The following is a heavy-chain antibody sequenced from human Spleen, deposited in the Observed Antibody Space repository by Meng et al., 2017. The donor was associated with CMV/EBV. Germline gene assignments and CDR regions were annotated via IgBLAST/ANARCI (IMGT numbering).Heavy chain of an antibody. CDR2: IKSKADGETT. Sequence: GGSLRLSCSASGFNFRSAGMTWVRQAPGKGLEWVGRIKSKADGETTDYAAPVKGRFTISRDDSQSTLFLQMNSLKTDDTAVYYCAADIPSAIYPLDFWGQGTLVTVSS. J-gene: IGHJ4*02. V-gene: IGHV3-15*01. D-gene: IGHD2-2*02. CDR3: AADIPSAIYPLDF. CDR1: GFNFRSAG.